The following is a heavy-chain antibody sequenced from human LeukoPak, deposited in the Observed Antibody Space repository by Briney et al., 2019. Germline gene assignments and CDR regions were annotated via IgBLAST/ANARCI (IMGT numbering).Heavy chain of an antibody. J-gene: IGHJ6*02. CDR1: GFTFSSYG. V-gene: IGHV3-33*01. Sequence: GGSLRLSCAASGFTFSSYGMHWVRQAPGKGLEWVAVIWYDGSNKYYADSVKGRFTISRDNSKNTLYLQMNSLRAEDTAVYYCARDGPTNGVWGLYYYYGMDVWGQGTTVTVSS. CDR3: ARDGPTNGVWGLYYYYGMDV. D-gene: IGHD2-8*01. CDR2: IWYDGSNK.